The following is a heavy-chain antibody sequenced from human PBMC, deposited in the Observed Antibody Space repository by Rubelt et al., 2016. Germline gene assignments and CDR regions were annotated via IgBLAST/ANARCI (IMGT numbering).Heavy chain of an antibody. CDR1: GGSISSYY. CDR3: ARHTTILTGFFDP. V-gene: IGHV4-59*08. D-gene: IGHD1-1*01. J-gene: IGHJ5*02. Sequence: QVQLQESGPGLVKPSETLSLTCTVSGGSISSYYWSWIRQPPGKGLEWIGTMYHSGTTYYNSSLKSRAAISVDTSNNQFSLWLRSLPAADAAVYYWARHTTILTGFFDPWGRGTLVTGSS. CDR2: MYHSGTT.